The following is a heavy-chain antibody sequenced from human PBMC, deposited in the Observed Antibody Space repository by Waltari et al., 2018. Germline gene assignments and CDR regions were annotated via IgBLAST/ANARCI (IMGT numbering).Heavy chain of an antibody. Sequence: QVQLVQSGAEVKKPGASVTVSCTVSGYTLPKLSIHWGRPAPEKGLEWMGSFDPEDGETIYAQKFQGRVTMTEDTSTDTAYMEVSSLRSEDTAVYYCATEAQWLFSFSTGAFDIWGQGTMVTVSS. J-gene: IGHJ3*02. CDR1: GYTLPKLS. D-gene: IGHD6-19*01. CDR3: ATEAQWLFSFSTGAFDI. V-gene: IGHV1-24*01. CDR2: FDPEDGET.